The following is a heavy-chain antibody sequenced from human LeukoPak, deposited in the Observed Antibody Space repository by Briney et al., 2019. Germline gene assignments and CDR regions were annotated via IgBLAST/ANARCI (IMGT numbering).Heavy chain of an antibody. CDR3: AKGRVDNYDSSDAFDI. J-gene: IGHJ3*02. V-gene: IGHV3-23*01. CDR1: GFTFSNYG. Sequence: GGTLRLSCAASGFTFSNYGMNWVRQAPGKGLEWISGIIGSGGITYHADSVKGRFTISRDNSKNTLYLQVNSLRAEDTAVYYCAKGRVDNYDSSDAFDIWGQGTMVTVSS. D-gene: IGHD3-22*01. CDR2: IIGSGGIT.